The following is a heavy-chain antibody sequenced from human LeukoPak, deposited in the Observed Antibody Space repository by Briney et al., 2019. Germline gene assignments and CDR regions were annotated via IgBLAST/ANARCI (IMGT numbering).Heavy chain of an antibody. CDR2: IWYDGSTQ. J-gene: IGHJ4*02. V-gene: IGHV3-33*01. CDR1: GFTFSSYG. CDR3: ARDRHTVYFDY. Sequence: GGSLRLSCVVSGFTFSSYGLHWVRQPPGKGLEWVAVIWYDGSTQIYADSVKGRFTIPRDNSKNTVFLQMNTLRAEDTAVYFCARDRHTVYFDYWGQGTMVTVSS.